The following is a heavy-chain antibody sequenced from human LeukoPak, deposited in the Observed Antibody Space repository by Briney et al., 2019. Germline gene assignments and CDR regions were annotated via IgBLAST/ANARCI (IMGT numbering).Heavy chain of an antibody. CDR2: IYYSGST. V-gene: IGHV4-31*03. CDR1: GGSISSGGYY. J-gene: IGHJ5*02. Sequence: SETLSLTCTVSGGSISSGGYYWSWIRQHPGKGLEWIGYIYYSGSTYYNPSLKSRVTISVDTSKNQFSLKLSSVTAADTAVYYCARGEKAHRHTRFDPWGQGTLVTVSS. D-gene: IGHD3-16*02. CDR3: ARGEKAHRHTRFDP.